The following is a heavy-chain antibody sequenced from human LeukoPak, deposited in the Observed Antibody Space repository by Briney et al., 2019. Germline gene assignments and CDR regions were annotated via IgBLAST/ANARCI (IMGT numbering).Heavy chain of an antibody. V-gene: IGHV4-34*01. J-gene: IGHJ3*02. CDR3: ARPSIAAAAITAFDI. Sequence: PSETLSLTCAVYGGSFSGYYWSWIRQPPGKGLEWIGEINHSGSTNYNPSLKSRVTISVDTSKNQFSLKLSSVTAADTAVYYCARPSIAAAAITAFDIWGQGTMVTVSS. D-gene: IGHD6-13*01. CDR1: GGSFSGYY. CDR2: INHSGST.